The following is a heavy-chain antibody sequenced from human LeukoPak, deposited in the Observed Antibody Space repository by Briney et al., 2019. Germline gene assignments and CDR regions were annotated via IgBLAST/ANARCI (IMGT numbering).Heavy chain of an antibody. CDR3: ARRVRGVNDAFDI. D-gene: IGHD3-10*01. Sequence: SETLSLTCAVYGGSFSDYYWSWIRQPPGKGLEWIGEINHSGSSNYNPSLKSRVTISVDTSKNHFSLKLSSVTAADTAVYYCARRVRGVNDAFDIWGQGTMVTVSS. J-gene: IGHJ3*02. CDR1: GGSFSDYY. V-gene: IGHV4-34*01. CDR2: INHSGSS.